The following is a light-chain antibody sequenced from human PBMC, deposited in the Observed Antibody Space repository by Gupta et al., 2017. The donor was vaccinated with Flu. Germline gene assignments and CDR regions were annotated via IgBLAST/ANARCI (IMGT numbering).Light chain of an antibody. V-gene: IGKV1-39*01. CDR3: QQSYHDPAWT. Sequence: DIQMTQSPSSLFASVGDRVTITCRASQTISDYLNWYQRKPGRAPRLLIYAASNLQSGVPSRFSGSGSGTDFSLTISSLQPDDFATYYCQQSYHDPAWTFGQGTKVEIK. CDR1: QTISDY. CDR2: AAS. J-gene: IGKJ1*01.